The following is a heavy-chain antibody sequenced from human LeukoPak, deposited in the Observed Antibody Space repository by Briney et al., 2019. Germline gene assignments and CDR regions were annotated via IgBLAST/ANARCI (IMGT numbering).Heavy chain of an antibody. CDR2: ISAYNGNT. J-gene: IGHJ5*02. CDR3: AREGCSGGSCYPSAPFDP. Sequence: ASVKVSCKASGYTFTSYGISWVRQAPGQGLEWMGWISAYNGNTNYAQKLQGRVTMTTDTSTSTAYMELRSLRSDDTAVYYCAREGCSGGSCYPSAPFDPWGQGTLVTVSS. CDR1: GYTFTSYG. D-gene: IGHD2-15*01. V-gene: IGHV1-18*04.